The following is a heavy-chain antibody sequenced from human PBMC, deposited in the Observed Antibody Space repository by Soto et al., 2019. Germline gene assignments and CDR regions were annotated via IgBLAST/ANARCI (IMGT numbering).Heavy chain of an antibody. Sequence: GGSLRLSCAASGFTFSSYGIIWVRQAPGKGLEWVANIKQDGIEKYYVDSVKGRFTLSRDNAKNSLYLQMNSLRAEDTAVYYCARVVLSSEAAANYWGQGTLVTVSS. CDR1: GFTFSSYG. J-gene: IGHJ4*02. V-gene: IGHV3-7*03. D-gene: IGHD2-2*01. CDR3: ARVVLSSEAAANY. CDR2: IKQDGIEK.